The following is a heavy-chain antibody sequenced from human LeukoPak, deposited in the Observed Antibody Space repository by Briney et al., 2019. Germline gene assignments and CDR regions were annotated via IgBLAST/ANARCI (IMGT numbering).Heavy chain of an antibody. CDR1: GYTFTGYY. D-gene: IGHD3-22*01. CDR3: ARAYDSSGYAFAI. V-gene: IGHV1-2*06. Sequence: GASVKVSCKASGYTFTGYYMHWVRQAPGQGLEWMGRINPNSGGTNYAQKFQGRVTMTRDTSISTAYMELSRLRSDDTAVYYCARAYDSSGYAFAIWGQGTMVTVSS. J-gene: IGHJ3*02. CDR2: INPNSGGT.